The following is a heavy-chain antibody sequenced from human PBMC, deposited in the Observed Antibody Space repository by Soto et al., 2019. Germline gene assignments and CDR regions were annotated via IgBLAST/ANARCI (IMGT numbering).Heavy chain of an antibody. CDR1: GYTFTGYY. Sequence: ASVKVSCKVSGYTFTGYYMHWVRQAPGQGLEWMGWINPNSGGTNYAQKFQGWVTMTRDTSISTAYMELSRLRSDDTAVYYCATGSFTSTGGRIGYHYNAMDVWGQGTTVTVSS. CDR2: INPNSGGT. V-gene: IGHV1-2*04. J-gene: IGHJ6*02. D-gene: IGHD1-1*01. CDR3: ATGSFTSTGGRIGYHYNAMDV.